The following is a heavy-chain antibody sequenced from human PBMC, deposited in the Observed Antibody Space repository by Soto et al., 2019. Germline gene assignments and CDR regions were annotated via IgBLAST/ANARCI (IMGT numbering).Heavy chain of an antibody. Sequence: QVQLVESGGGVVQPGRSLRLSCAASGFTFSSYAMHWVRQAPGKGLEWVAVISYDGSNKYYADSVEGRFTLSRDSSKNSVLQINSLRAEDTAVYYCARDRRFNDFSSGYLVHYYGMDVWGQGTTVTVSS. D-gene: IGHD3-3*01. J-gene: IGHJ6*02. V-gene: IGHV3-30*04. CDR2: ISYDGSNK. CDR3: ARDRRFNDFSSGYLVHYYGMDV. CDR1: GFTFSSYA.